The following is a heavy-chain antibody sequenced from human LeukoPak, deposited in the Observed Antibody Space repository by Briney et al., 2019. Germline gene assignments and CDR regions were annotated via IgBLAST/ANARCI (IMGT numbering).Heavy chain of an antibody. CDR2: INTNTGNP. J-gene: IGHJ4*02. CDR3: ARDTVYYDFWSGYYLSSQFDY. CDR1: GYTFTSYA. Sequence: ASVKVSCKASGYTFTSYAMNWVRQAPGLGLEWMGWINTNTGNPTYAQGFTGRFVFSLDTSVSTAYLQISSLKAEDTAVYYCARDTVYYDFWSGYYLSSQFDYWGQGTLVTVSS. D-gene: IGHD3-3*01. V-gene: IGHV7-4-1*02.